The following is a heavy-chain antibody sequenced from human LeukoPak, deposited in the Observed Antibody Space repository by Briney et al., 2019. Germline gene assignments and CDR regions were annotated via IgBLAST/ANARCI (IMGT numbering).Heavy chain of an antibody. V-gene: IGHV3-23*01. CDR1: GFTFSSYA. D-gene: IGHD2-2*01. CDR3: AKDTSTSPHWYFDY. CDR2: ISHSGGGT. J-gene: IGHJ4*02. Sequence: GGSLRLSCASSGFTFSSYAMSWVRQAPGKGLEWVSTISHSGGGTYYADSVKGRFTISRDNSRNTLYLQMNSLRAEDTALYYCAKDTSTSPHWYFDYWGQGTLVTVSS.